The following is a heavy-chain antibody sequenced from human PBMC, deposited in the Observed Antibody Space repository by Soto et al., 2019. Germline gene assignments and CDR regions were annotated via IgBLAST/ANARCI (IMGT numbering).Heavy chain of an antibody. V-gene: IGHV3-21*01. CDR1: GFTFSSYS. Sequence: GGALRLSCADSGFTFSSYSINWGRQAPGKGLEWVSSISSSSSYIYYADSVKGRFTISRDNAKNSLYLQMNSLRAEDTAVYYCARDHYYGSGRYYYYGMDVWGQGTTVPVSS. CDR3: ARDHYYGSGRYYYYGMDV. CDR2: ISSSSSYI. D-gene: IGHD3-10*01. J-gene: IGHJ6*02.